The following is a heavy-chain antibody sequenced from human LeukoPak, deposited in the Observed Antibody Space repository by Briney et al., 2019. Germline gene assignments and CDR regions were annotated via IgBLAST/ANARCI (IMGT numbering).Heavy chain of an antibody. CDR1: GFTFSSYW. Sequence: AGGSLRLSCAASGFTFSSYWMSWVRQAPGKGLEWVAKIKQDGSEEYYGDSVKGRFTISRDNAKNSLYLQMNSLRAEDTAVYYCARVISVVATIKGAFDYWGQGTLVTVSS. J-gene: IGHJ4*02. D-gene: IGHD5-12*01. V-gene: IGHV3-7*01. CDR2: IKQDGSEE. CDR3: ARVISVVATIKGAFDY.